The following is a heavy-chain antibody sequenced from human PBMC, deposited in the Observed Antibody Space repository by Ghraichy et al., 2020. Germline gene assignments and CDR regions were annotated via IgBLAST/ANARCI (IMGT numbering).Heavy chain of an antibody. J-gene: IGHJ5*02. D-gene: IGHD3-22*01. CDR2: ISGSGGST. Sequence: GGSLRLSCAASGFTFSSYAMSWVRQAPGKGLEWVSAISGSGGSTYYADSVKGRFTISRDNSKNTLYLQMNSLRAEDTAVYYCAKDSDDQAYYYDSSGYYYVGVAFDPWGQGTLVTVSS. V-gene: IGHV3-23*01. CDR1: GFTFSSYA. CDR3: AKDSDDQAYYYDSSGYYYVGVAFDP.